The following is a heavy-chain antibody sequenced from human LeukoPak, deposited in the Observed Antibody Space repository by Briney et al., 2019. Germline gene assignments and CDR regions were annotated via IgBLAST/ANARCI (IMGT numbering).Heavy chain of an antibody. V-gene: IGHV1-69*13. D-gene: IGHD2-15*01. J-gene: IGHJ5*02. CDR1: GGTFSSYA. Sequence: ASVKVSCKASGGTFSSYAISWVRQAPGQGLEWMGGIVPIFGTANYAQKFQGRVTITADESTSTAYMELSSLRSEDTAVYYCARDRQTDIVVMVAGAPALNWFDPWGQGTLVTVSS. CDR2: IVPIFGTA. CDR3: ARDRQTDIVVMVAGAPALNWFDP.